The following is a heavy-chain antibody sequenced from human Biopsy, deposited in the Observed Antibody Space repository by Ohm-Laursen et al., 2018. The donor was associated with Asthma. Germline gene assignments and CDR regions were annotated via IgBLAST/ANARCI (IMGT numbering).Heavy chain of an antibody. J-gene: IGHJ4*02. CDR3: ARHDHRWDTYADF. Sequence: SETLSLTCTVSGASITSSAYYWGWIRQPPGKGLEWIGSMYYGETTYYSPSLKIRVTISVATSKNQFTLILSSVTAADTAVYYCARHDHRWDTYADFWGQGTLVTVSS. CDR2: MYYGETT. CDR1: GASITSSAYY. D-gene: IGHD2-2*01. V-gene: IGHV4-39*01.